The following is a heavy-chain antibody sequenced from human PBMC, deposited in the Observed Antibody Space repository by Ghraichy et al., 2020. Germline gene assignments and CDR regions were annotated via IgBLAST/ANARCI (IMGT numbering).Heavy chain of an antibody. CDR2: ISGSGGST. CDR1: GLTFSSYD. Sequence: GGSLRLSCAASGLTFSSYDMSWVRQAPGKGLEWVSGISGSGGSTYYADSVKGRFTISRDNSKNTLYLQMNSLRADDTAVYYCAGIETLSGNSAVNWGQGTLVTVSS. J-gene: IGHJ4*02. CDR3: AGIETLSGNSAVN. V-gene: IGHV3-23*01. D-gene: IGHD4-23*01.